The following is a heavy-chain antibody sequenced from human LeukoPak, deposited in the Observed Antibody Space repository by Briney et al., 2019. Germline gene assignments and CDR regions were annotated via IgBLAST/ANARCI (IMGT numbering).Heavy chain of an antibody. Sequence: PGGSLRLSCAASGFTFSSFGMHWVRQAPGKGLEWVAVIWSDGSNKYYADSVKGRFTISRDNPKNTLYLQMNSLRDEDTAVYYCARGRRYYDSYGYYHDYWGQGTLVTVSS. D-gene: IGHD3-22*01. J-gene: IGHJ4*02. CDR1: GFTFSSFG. CDR2: IWSDGSNK. V-gene: IGHV3-33*01. CDR3: ARGRRYYDSYGYYHDY.